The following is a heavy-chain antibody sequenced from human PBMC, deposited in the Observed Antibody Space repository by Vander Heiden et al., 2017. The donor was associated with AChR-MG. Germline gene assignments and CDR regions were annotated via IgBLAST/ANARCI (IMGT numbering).Heavy chain of an antibody. CDR3: AREQDFDILTASPTYYLDL. D-gene: IGHD3-9*01. CDR1: GGTFSSYA. CDR2: FLPIFEKA. V-gene: IGHV1-69*04. Sequence: QVQLVQSGAAVKKPGSSVKVSCTASGGTFSSYAISWVRQAPGQGLEWMGRFLPIFEKANYTQKFQGRVRFTADKSTNTASMELSSLGSHDTAVYYCAREQDFDILTASPTYYLDLWGQGTLVTVSS. J-gene: IGHJ4*02.